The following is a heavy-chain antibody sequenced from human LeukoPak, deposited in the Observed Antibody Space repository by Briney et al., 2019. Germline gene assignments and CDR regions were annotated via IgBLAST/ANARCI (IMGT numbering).Heavy chain of an antibody. D-gene: IGHD3/OR15-3a*01. V-gene: IGHV3-48*01. CDR2: ISVSGTF. Sequence: PGGSLRLSCAASAFSLSIYSINWVRQTPGKGLEWLSDISVSGTFHYADSVKGRFSISRDNGRNSVSLQMNRLRVGDTGVYFCATAPRWTPDYIDVWGRGTTVSVSS. J-gene: IGHJ6*03. CDR1: AFSLSIYS. CDR3: ATAPRWTPDYIDV.